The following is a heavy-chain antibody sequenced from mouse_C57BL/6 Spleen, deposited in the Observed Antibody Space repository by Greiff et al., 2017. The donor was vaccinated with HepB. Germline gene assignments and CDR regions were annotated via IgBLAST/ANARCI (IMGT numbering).Heavy chain of an antibody. CDR3: ASDHYYYGSSSFAY. D-gene: IGHD1-1*01. V-gene: IGHV1-64*01. CDR2: IHPNSGST. J-gene: IGHJ3*01. CDR1: GYTFTSYW. Sequence: VQLQQSGAELVKPGASVKLSCKASGYTFTSYWMHWVKQRPGQGLEWIGMIHPNSGSTNYNEKFKSKATLTVDKSSSTAYMQLSSLTSEDSAVYYCASDHYYYGSSSFAYWGQGTLVTVSA.